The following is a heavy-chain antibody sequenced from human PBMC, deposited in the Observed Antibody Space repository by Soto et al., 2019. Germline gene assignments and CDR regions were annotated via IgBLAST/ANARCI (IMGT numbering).Heavy chain of an antibody. V-gene: IGHV3-30*18. CDR1: GFTFSSYG. Sequence: GGSLRLSCAASGFTFSSYGMHWVRQAPGKGLEWVAVISYDGSNKYYADSVKGRFTISRDNSKNTLYLQMNSLRAEDTAVYYYAKDISGYVPFDYWGQGTLVTVSS. J-gene: IGHJ4*02. CDR2: ISYDGSNK. CDR3: AKDISGYVPFDY. D-gene: IGHD5-12*01.